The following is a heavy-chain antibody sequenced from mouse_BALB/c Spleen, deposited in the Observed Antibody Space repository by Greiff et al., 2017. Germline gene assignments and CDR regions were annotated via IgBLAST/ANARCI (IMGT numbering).Heavy chain of an antibody. V-gene: IGHV1-9*01. CDR2: ILPGSGST. J-gene: IGHJ3*01. CDR1: GYTFSSYW. CDR3: ARRGFAY. Sequence: VKVVESGAELMKPGASVKISCKATGYTFSSYWIEWVKQRPGHGLEWIGEILPGSGSTNYNEKFKGKATFTADTSSNTAYMQLSSLTSEDSAVYYCARRGFAYWGQGTLVTVSA.